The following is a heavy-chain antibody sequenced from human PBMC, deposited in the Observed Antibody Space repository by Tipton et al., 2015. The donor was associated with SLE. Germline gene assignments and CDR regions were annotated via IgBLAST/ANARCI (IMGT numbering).Heavy chain of an antibody. V-gene: IGHV4-39*01. Sequence: TLSLTCTVSGGSIRSSSYYLGWIRQPPGKGLEWIGSIYYSGSTYYNPSLKSRVTISVDTSKNQFSLKLSSVTAADTAVYYCARYYGAQVPYYYYYMDVWGKGTTVTVSS. CDR2: IYYSGST. CDR3: ARYYGAQVPYYYYYMDV. CDR1: GGSIRSSSYY. J-gene: IGHJ6*03. D-gene: IGHD4-17*01.